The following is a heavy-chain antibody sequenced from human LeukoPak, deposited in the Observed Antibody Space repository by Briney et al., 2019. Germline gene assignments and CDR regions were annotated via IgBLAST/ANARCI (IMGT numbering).Heavy chain of an antibody. V-gene: IGHV1-2*02. J-gene: IGHJ4*02. CDR3: ARGRMVRGVPSFDY. D-gene: IGHD3-10*01. CDR2: INPNSGGT. Sequence: GASVKVSCKASGYTFTGYYMHWVRQAHGQGLEWMGWINPNSGGTNYAQKFQGRVTMTRDTSISTAYMELSRLRSDDTAVYYCARGRMVRGVPSFDYWGQGTLVTVSS. CDR1: GYTFTGYY.